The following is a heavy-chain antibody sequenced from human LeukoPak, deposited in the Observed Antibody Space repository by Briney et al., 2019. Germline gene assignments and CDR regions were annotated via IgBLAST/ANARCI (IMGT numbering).Heavy chain of an antibody. V-gene: IGHV4-31*03. CDR1: GGSISSGGYY. J-gene: IGHJ4*02. Sequence: SQTLSLTCTVSGGSISSGGYYWSWIRQHPGKGLEWIGYIYYSGSTYYNPSLKSRVTISVDTSKNQFSLKLSSVTAADTAVYYCARDRRYYDSSGFDYWGQGTLVTVSS. CDR2: IYYSGST. D-gene: IGHD3-22*01. CDR3: ARDRRYYDSSGFDY.